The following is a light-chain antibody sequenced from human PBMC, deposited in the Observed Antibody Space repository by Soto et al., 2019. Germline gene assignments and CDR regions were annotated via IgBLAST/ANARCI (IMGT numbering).Light chain of an antibody. V-gene: IGLV1-40*01. CDR3: QSYDSSLSGVV. CDR2: GNN. J-gene: IGLJ2*01. CDR1: SSNIGAGYD. Sequence: QLVLTQPPSVSGAPGQRVTISCTGNSSNIGAGYDVHWYQQLPGTAPKVLIYGNNNRPSGVPDRFSGSKSGTSASLAITGLQAEDEADYYCQSYDSSLSGVVFGGGTQLTVL.